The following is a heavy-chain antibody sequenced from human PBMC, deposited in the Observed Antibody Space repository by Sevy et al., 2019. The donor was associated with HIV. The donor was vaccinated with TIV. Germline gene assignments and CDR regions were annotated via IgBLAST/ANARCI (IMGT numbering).Heavy chain of an antibody. CDR3: ARDIGVAGIDY. CDR1: VFTFSSYA. CDR2: ISYDGSNK. Sequence: GGSLRLSCAASVFTFSSYAMHWVRQAPGKGLEWVAVISYDGSNKYYADSVKGRFTISRDNSKNTLYLQMNSLRAEDTAVYYCARDIGVAGIDYWGQGTLVTVSS. V-gene: IGHV3-30-3*01. D-gene: IGHD6-19*01. J-gene: IGHJ4*02.